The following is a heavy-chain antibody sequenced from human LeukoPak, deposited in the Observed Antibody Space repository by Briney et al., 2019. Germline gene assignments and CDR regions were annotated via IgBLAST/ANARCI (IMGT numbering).Heavy chain of an antibody. CDR1: GFTSSSYS. V-gene: IGHV3-21*01. CDR2: ISSGSSYI. J-gene: IGHJ4*02. D-gene: IGHD6-19*01. Sequence: GGSLRLSCAASGFTSSSYSMNWVRQAPGKGLEWVSSISSGSSYIYYADSVKGRFTISRDNAKNSLYLQMNSLRAEDTAVYYCAREIAVAGLDYWGQGTLVTVSS. CDR3: AREIAVAGLDY.